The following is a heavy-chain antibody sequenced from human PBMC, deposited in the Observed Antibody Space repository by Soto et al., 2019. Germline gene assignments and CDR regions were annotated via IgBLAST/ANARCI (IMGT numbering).Heavy chain of an antibody. CDR2: ISAHNDDT. D-gene: IGHD3-10*01. CDR1: GYIFTSYG. J-gene: IGHJ4*02. Sequence: GASVKVSCKPAGYIFTSYGISWLRQAPGQGLEWMGWISAHNDDTNYAQNLQGRVTMTTDRSTSTAYMELRSLRSDDTAVYYCAREPHGSGSFYRVWGQGSLVTVYS. V-gene: IGHV1-18*04. CDR3: AREPHGSGSFYRV.